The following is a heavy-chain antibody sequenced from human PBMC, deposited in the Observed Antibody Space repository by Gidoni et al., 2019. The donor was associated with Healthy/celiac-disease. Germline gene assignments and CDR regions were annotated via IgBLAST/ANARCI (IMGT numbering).Heavy chain of an antibody. CDR1: GFTFSSYA. Sequence: EVQLLESGGGLVQPGGSLRLSCAASGFTFSSYAMSWVRQAPGKGLEWVSAISGSGGSTYYADSVKGRFTISKDNSKNTLYLQMNSLRAEDTAVYYCAKGSRYSSELTLIDYWGQGTLVTVSS. CDR3: AKGSRYSSELTLIDY. CDR2: ISGSGGST. V-gene: IGHV3-23*01. D-gene: IGHD6-19*01. J-gene: IGHJ4*02.